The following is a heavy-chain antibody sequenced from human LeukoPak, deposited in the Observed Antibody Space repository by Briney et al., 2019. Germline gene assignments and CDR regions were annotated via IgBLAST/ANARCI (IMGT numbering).Heavy chain of an antibody. CDR2: IYPGDSDT. CDR1: GYSFTSDW. D-gene: IGHD3-22*01. Sequence: GESLKISCKGSGYSFTSDWIGWVRQMPGRGLEWMGSIYPGDSDTRYSPSFQGQVTISADKSISTAYLQWSSLKASDTAMYYCARYYYDSSGYYHYFDYWGQGTLVTVSS. CDR3: ARYYYDSSGYYHYFDY. V-gene: IGHV5-51*01. J-gene: IGHJ4*02.